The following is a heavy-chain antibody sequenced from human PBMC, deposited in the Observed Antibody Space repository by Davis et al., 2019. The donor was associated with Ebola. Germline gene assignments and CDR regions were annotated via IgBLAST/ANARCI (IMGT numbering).Heavy chain of an antibody. J-gene: IGHJ3*02. CDR2: ISSSSYYI. V-gene: IGHV3-21*01. Sequence: GESLKISCAASGFTFSTYNMDWVRQAPGKGLEWVSSISSSSYYIYYADSLKGRFTISRDNAKNSLYLQMNSLRAEDTAVYYFARSGYYDTSGYSHDAFDIWGQGTMVTVSS. CDR3: ARSGYYDTSGYSHDAFDI. CDR1: GFTFSTYN. D-gene: IGHD3-22*01.